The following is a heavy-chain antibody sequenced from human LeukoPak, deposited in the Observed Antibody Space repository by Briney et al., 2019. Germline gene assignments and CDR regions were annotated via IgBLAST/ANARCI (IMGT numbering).Heavy chain of an antibody. CDR1: GYTFTSYY. CDR2: INPSGGST. J-gene: IGHJ6*02. D-gene: IGHD6-13*01. Sequence: ASVKVSCKASGYTFTSYYMHWVRQAPGQGLEWVGIINPSGGSTSYAQKFQGRVTMTRDTSTSTVYMELSSLRSEDTAVYYCARDRWQQLVQGVIYYYGMDVWGQGTTVTVSS. CDR3: ARDRWQQLVQGVIYYYGMDV. V-gene: IGHV1-46*01.